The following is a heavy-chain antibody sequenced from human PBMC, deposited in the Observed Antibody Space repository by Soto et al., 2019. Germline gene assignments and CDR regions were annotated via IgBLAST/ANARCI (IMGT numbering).Heavy chain of an antibody. J-gene: IGHJ4*02. CDR3: ARREVITIFGVDISGRGFDY. Sequence: HPGGSLRLSCAASGFTFSSYEMNWVRQAPGKXLEWVSYISSSGSTIYYADSVKGRFTISRDNAKNSLYLQMNSLRAEDTAVYYCARREVITIFGVDISGRGFDYWGQGTLVTVSS. CDR1: GFTFSSYE. D-gene: IGHD3-3*01. CDR2: ISSSGSTI. V-gene: IGHV3-48*03.